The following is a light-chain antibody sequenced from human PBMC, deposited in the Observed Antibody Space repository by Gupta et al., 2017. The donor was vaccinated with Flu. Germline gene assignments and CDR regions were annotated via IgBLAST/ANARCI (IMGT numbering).Light chain of an antibody. CDR3: NSPDNTNNHQVV. CDR1: SLRNSY. J-gene: IGLJ2*01. Sequence: SSELTQEPAVSVALGQTVRITCQGDSLRNSYASWYQQKPGQAPVLVIYAKNIRPSGIPDRSSCATSGDTASFIITAAQEEDEAADYCNSPDNTNNHQVVFGGGTKLTVL. CDR2: AKN. V-gene: IGLV3-19*01.